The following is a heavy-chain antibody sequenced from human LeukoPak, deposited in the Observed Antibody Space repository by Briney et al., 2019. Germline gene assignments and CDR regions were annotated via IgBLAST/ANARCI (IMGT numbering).Heavy chain of an antibody. Sequence: SETLSLTCTVSGGSISSYYWSWIRQPPGKGLEWIGYIYYSGSTNYNPSLKSRVTISVDTSKNQFSLKLSSVTAADTAVYYCAGTYSSSSGWFDPWGQGTLVTVSS. CDR1: GGSISSYY. V-gene: IGHV4-59*12. CDR2: IYYSGST. D-gene: IGHD6-6*01. CDR3: AGTYSSSSGWFDP. J-gene: IGHJ5*02.